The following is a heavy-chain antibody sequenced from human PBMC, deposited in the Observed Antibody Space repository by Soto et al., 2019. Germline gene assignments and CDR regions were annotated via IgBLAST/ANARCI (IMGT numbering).Heavy chain of an antibody. V-gene: IGHV4-4*02. CDR2: IYHSGST. D-gene: IGHD3-22*01. CDR3: ARRGLSYYDSSGYFDY. Sequence: SETLSLTCAVSGGSISSSNWWSWVRQPPGKGLEWIGEIYHSGSTNYNPSLKSRVTISVDKSKNQFPLKLSSVTAADTAVYYCARRGLSYYDSSGYFDYWGQGTLVTVSS. CDR1: GGSISSSNW. J-gene: IGHJ4*02.